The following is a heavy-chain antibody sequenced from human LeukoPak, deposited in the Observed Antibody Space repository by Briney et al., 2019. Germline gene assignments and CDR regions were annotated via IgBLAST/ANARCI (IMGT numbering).Heavy chain of an antibody. D-gene: IGHD2-8*02. CDR1: GYSISSGYY. Sequence: SETLSLTCTVSGYSISSGYYWGWVRQPPGKGLEWIGSIYHSGNTYYNTSLKSRVTISLDMSKNQVSLKLNSVTAADTAVYYCATDTWGVPSRSHYWGQGTLVTVSS. CDR2: IYHSGNT. V-gene: IGHV4-38-2*02. J-gene: IGHJ4*02. CDR3: ATDTWGVPSRSHY.